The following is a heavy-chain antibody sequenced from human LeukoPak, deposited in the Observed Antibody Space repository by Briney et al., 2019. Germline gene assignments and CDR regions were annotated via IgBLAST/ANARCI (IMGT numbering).Heavy chain of an antibody. CDR3: ARGYCSGGSCYSFYYYYYMDV. V-gene: IGHV4-38-2*02. CDR2: IYSGST. Sequence: SETLSLTCTVSGYSISSAYYWGWIRQPPGKGLEWIGTIYSGSTYYNPSLKSRVTISVDTSKNQFSLKLSSVTAADTAVYYCARGYCSGGSCYSFYYYYYMDVWGEGTTVTVSS. CDR1: GYSISSAYY. J-gene: IGHJ6*03. D-gene: IGHD2-15*01.